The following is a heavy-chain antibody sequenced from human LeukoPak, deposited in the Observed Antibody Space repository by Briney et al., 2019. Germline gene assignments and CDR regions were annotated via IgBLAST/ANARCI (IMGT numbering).Heavy chain of an antibody. D-gene: IGHD6-6*01. CDR3: AREYSSSIDY. CDR1: GGSISSGGYY. J-gene: IGHJ4*02. V-gene: IGHV4-30-2*01. Sequence: SETLSLTFTVSGGSISSGGYYWSWIRQPPGKGLEWIGYIYHSGSTYYNPSLKSRVTISVDRSKNQFSLKLSSVTAADTAVYYCAREYSSSIDYWGQGTLVTVSS. CDR2: IYHSGST.